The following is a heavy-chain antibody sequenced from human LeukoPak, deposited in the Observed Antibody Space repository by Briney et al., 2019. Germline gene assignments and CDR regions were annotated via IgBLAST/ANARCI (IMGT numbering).Heavy chain of an antibody. CDR3: ARHRSDSSGYYPNSYYYYYMDV. D-gene: IGHD3-22*01. Sequence: PSETLSLTCTVSGGSIGSYYWSWIRQPAGKGLEWVGRISTSGTTDYNPSLKGRVTLSVDTSKNQFSLNLSSVTAADTAVYYCARHRSDSSGYYPNSYYYYYMDVWGKGTTVTISS. CDR1: GGSIGSYY. V-gene: IGHV4-4*07. CDR2: ISTSGTT. J-gene: IGHJ6*03.